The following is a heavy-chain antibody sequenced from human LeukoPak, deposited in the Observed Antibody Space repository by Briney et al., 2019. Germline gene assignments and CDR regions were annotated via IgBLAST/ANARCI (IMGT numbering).Heavy chain of an antibody. D-gene: IGHD3-10*01. J-gene: IGHJ4*02. CDR1: GFTFSSYS. CDR3: ARVVREAYYFDY. CDR2: INHSGST. V-gene: IGHV4-34*01. Sequence: GSLRPSCAASGFTFSSYSMNWIRQPPGKGLEWIGEINHSGSTNYNPSLKSRVSISVDTSKNQFSLKLSSVTAADTAVYYCARVVREAYYFDYWGQGTLVTVSS.